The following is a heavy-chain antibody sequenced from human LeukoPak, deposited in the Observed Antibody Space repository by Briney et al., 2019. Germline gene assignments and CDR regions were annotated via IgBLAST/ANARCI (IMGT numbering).Heavy chain of an antibody. D-gene: IGHD2-15*01. Sequence: ASVKVSCKASGYTFGNYEINWVRQAPGQGLEWMGWMKANSGDTGYPEKFRGRVTMTRDTSVSTAYMELNSLRSEDTAVYYCARGNCSGYTADFLQHWGQGTLITVSS. V-gene: IGHV1-8*01. CDR1: GYTFGNYE. CDR3: ARGNCSGYTADFLQH. J-gene: IGHJ1*01. CDR2: MKANSGDT.